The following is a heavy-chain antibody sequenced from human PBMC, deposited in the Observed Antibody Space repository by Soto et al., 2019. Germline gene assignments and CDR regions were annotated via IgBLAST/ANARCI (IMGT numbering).Heavy chain of an antibody. CDR1: GGSISSGDYY. Sequence: SATLSLTCTVSGGSISSGDYYWSWIRQPPGKGLEWIGYIYYSGSTYYNPSLKRRVTISVDTSKTLFSLKLSFVFAPDTAVFFCARWGCVSFGPASFYYDSSGPTGAFDIWGQGKMVTVSS. CDR3: ARWGCVSFGPASFYYDSSGPTGAFDI. V-gene: IGHV4-30-4*02. D-gene: IGHD3-22*01. J-gene: IGHJ3*02. CDR2: IYYSGST.